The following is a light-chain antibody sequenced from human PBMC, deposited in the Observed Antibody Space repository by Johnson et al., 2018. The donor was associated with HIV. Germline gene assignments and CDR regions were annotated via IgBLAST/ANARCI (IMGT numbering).Light chain of an antibody. CDR3: GAWDASLSTGGA. CDR2: KND. CDR1: SSNIGNTY. Sequence: QSVLTQSPSVSAAPGQKVTISCSGTSSNIGNTYISWYQQLPGTAPKLLIYKNDKRPSGIPDRFSGSKSGTSATLGIPGLQPGDEADYYCGAWDASLSTGGAFGTGTKVTVL. J-gene: IGLJ1*01. V-gene: IGLV1-51*02.